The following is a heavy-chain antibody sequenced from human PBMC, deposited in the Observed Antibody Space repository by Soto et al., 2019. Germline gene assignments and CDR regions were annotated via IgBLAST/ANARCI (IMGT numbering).Heavy chain of an antibody. V-gene: IGHV4-39*01. CDR2: IYYSGST. CDR3: ARNNPGLLWYGDFDY. D-gene: IGHD3-10*01. CDR1: GGSISSSSYY. Sequence: QLQLQESGPGLVKPSETLSLTCTVSGGSISSSSYYWGWIRQPPGKGLEWIGSIYYSGSTYYNPSLKSRVTISVDTSKNQFSLKLSSVTAADTFVYYCARNNPGLLWYGDFDYWGQGTLVTVSS. J-gene: IGHJ4*02.